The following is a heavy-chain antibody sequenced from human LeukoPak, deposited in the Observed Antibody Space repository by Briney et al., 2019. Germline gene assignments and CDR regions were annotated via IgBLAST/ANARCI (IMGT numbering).Heavy chain of an antibody. CDR3: AREGGPYRPLDY. V-gene: IGHV4-59*12. Sequence: SETLSLTCTVSGDSINSYYWTWIRQPPGKGLEWIGEVNLQGSTNYNPSLMGRVAIAVDTSENHISLQLTSVTAADTAVYYCAREGGPYRPLDYSDQGTLVTVSS. J-gene: IGHJ4*02. CDR1: GDSINSYY. CDR2: VNLQGST.